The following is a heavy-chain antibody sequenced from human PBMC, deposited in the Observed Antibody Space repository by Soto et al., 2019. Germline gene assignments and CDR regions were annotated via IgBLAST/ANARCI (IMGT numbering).Heavy chain of an antibody. CDR3: ASGVAARLSDY. CDR2: VYHSGST. CDR1: GYSISSGYY. Sequence: ASETLSLTCAVPGYSISSGYYWGWIRQPPGKGLEWIGSVYHSGSTYYNPSLKSRVTISVDTSKNQFSLKLSSVTAADTAVYYCASGVAARLSDYWGQGTLVTVSS. D-gene: IGHD6-6*01. V-gene: IGHV4-38-2*01. J-gene: IGHJ4*02.